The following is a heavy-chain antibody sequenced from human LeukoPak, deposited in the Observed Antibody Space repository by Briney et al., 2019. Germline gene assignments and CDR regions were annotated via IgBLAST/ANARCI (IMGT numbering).Heavy chain of an antibody. Sequence: GGSLRLSCITTGFTFGDYAMSWVRQAPGKGLEWVGFIRSKAYGGATEYAASVKGRFTISRDDSKSIAYLQLNSLKIEDTAFYYCTRSRHGYDYRDYWGQGTLVTVSS. CDR2: IRSKAYGGAT. V-gene: IGHV3-49*04. CDR3: TRSRHGYDYRDY. D-gene: IGHD5-12*01. CDR1: GFTFGDYA. J-gene: IGHJ4*02.